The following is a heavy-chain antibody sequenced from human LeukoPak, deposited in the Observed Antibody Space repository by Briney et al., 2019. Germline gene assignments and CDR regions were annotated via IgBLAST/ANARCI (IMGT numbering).Heavy chain of an antibody. CDR3: ARVGDGLNDAFDI. D-gene: IGHD5-24*01. CDR2: INPNSGGT. J-gene: IGHJ3*02. CDR1: GYTFTGYY. Sequence: ASVKVSCKASGYTFTGYYMHWVRQAPGQGLEWMGRINPNSGGTNYAQKFQGRVTMTRDKSTTTGYMELSRLRSDDTAVYYCARVGDGLNDAFDIWGQGTMVTVSS. V-gene: IGHV1-2*06.